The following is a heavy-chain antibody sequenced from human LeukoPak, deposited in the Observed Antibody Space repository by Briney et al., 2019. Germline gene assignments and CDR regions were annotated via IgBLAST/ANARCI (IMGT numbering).Heavy chain of an antibody. CDR3: AKDRNNAYNWNDDISYYFDY. V-gene: IGHV3-30*18. J-gene: IGHJ4*02. CDR1: GFTFRSYG. CDR2: ISYDGSNK. Sequence: GGSLRLSCAASGFTFRSYGMHWVRQAPGKGLEWVAVISYDGSNKYYADSVKGRFTISRDNSKNTLYLQMNSLRAEDTAVYYCAKDRNNAYNWNDDISYYFDYWGQGTLVTVSS. D-gene: IGHD1-20*01.